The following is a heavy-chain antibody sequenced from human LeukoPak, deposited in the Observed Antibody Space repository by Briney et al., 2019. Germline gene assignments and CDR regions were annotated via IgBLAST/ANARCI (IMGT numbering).Heavy chain of an antibody. Sequence: ASVKVSCKTSGNTFVAYHIHWVRQGPGQGLEWMGWINPKSGVTSYAQTFQGRVTMTRDTSISTAYMELAGLTSDDTGVYFCARRGTYNVAGAEGSYYFDYWGQGTLVTVSS. V-gene: IGHV1-2*02. CDR3: ARRGTYNVAGAEGSYYFDY. D-gene: IGHD1-1*01. CDR2: INPKSGVT. J-gene: IGHJ4*02. CDR1: GNTFVAYH.